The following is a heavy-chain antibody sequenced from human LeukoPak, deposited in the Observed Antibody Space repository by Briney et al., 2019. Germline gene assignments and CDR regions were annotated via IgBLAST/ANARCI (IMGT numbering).Heavy chain of an antibody. D-gene: IGHD3-22*01. Sequence: GGSLRLSCAASGFTFSSYAMNWVRQAPGKGLEWVSAISGSGGSTYYADSVKGRFTISRDNSKNTLYLQMNSLRAEDTAVYYCAKDHYYDSSGYYYVTPESWGQGTLVTVSS. CDR2: ISGSGGST. CDR3: AKDHYYDSSGYYYVTPES. CDR1: GFTFSSYA. V-gene: IGHV3-23*01. J-gene: IGHJ4*02.